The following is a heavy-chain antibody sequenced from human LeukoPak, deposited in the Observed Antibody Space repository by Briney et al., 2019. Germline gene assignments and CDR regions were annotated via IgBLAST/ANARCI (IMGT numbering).Heavy chain of an antibody. J-gene: IGHJ5*02. V-gene: IGHV4-31*03. CDR1: GGSISSGGYY. CDR2: IYNSGST. Sequence: SQTLSLTCTVSGGSISSGGYYWNWIRQHPGKGLEWIGYIYNSGSTYYNPPLKSRVTISVDTSKNQFSLKLSSVTAADTAVYYCARERVVPDQHVNWFDPWGQGTLVTVSS. D-gene: IGHD2-2*01. CDR3: ARERVVPDQHVNWFDP.